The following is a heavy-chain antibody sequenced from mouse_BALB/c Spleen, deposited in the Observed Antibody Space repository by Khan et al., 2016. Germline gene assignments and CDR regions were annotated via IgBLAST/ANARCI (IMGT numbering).Heavy chain of an antibody. Sequence: EVELVESGGGLVQPGGSRKLSCAASGFTFSSFGMHWVRQAPAKGLVWVAYISSGRRTFYSAEQVKGRFTISRDNQKNHLLLQMTSLKSEDSAMYYCARKGARNCYATDYWRQGTSVTVSS. CDR3: ARKGARNCYATDY. V-gene: IGHV5-17*02. CDR1: GFTFSSFG. CDR2: ISSGRRTF. J-gene: IGHJ4*01.